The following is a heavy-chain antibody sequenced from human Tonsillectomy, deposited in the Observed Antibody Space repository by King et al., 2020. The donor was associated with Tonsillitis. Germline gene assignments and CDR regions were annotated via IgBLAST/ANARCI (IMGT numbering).Heavy chain of an antibody. D-gene: IGHD2-15*01. J-gene: IGHJ4*02. CDR3: ARCSGSSCYSLYFDH. Sequence: GQLVQSGAEVKKPGASVKVSCKASGYTFTGYYMHWARQAPGQGLEWMGWINPNSGGTNHAQKFQGRVTMTRDTSITTAYMELSRLRSDDTAVYYCARCSGSSCYSLYFDHWGQGTLVTVPS. V-gene: IGHV1-2*02. CDR1: GYTFTGYY. CDR2: INPNSGGT.